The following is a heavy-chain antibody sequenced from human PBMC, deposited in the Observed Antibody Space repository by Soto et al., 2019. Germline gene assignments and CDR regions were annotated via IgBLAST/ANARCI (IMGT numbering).Heavy chain of an antibody. Sequence: GASVKVSCKASGYTFTSYGISWVRQAPGQGLEWMGWISAYNGNTNYAQKLQGRVTMTTDTSTSTAYMELSSLRSDDTAVYYCARDLGDSSGWSRDYYYGMDVWGQGTTVTVSS. J-gene: IGHJ6*02. CDR2: ISAYNGNT. CDR3: ARDLGDSSGWSRDYYYGMDV. D-gene: IGHD6-19*01. V-gene: IGHV1-18*01. CDR1: GYTFTSYG.